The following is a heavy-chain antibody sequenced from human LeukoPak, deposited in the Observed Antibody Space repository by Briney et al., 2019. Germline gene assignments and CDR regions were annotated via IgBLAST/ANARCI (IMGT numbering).Heavy chain of an antibody. CDR1: GGSISSYY. CDR3: ATLLGIRGYYFNY. Sequence: PSETLSLTCTVSGGSISSYYWSWIRQPPGKGLEWIGYIYYSGSTNYNPSLKSRVTISVNTSNDQFSLTMASVTAADTAVYYCATLLGIRGYYFNYWGQGILVTVSS. J-gene: IGHJ4*02. D-gene: IGHD7-27*01. CDR2: IYYSGST. V-gene: IGHV4-59*12.